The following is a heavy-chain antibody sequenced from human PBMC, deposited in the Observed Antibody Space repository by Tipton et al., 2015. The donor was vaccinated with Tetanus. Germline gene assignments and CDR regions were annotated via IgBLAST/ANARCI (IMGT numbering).Heavy chain of an antibody. V-gene: IGHV3-9*01. CDR3: AKDAGWSTSSSWLALDS. CDR2: ISWNRGSI. J-gene: IGHJ4*02. D-gene: IGHD6-6*01. CDR1: GFTFDDYA. Sequence: SLRLSCAASGFTFDDYAMHWVRQAPGKGLEWVSGISWNRGSIGYADSVKGRFTISRDNAKHSLYLQMNSLRAEDTAVYYCAKDAGWSTSSSWLALDSWGQGTLVAVSS.